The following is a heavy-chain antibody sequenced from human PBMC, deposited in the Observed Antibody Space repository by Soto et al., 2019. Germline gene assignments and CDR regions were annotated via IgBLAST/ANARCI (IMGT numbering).Heavy chain of an antibody. Sequence: SLRLSCAAYGFTVSSNYMSLVRQAPGKGLEWVSVIYSGGSTYYADSVKGRFTISRDNSKNTLYLQMNSLRAEDTAVYYCASEDSSSSLLAYYFDYWGQGTLVTVSS. D-gene: IGHD6-6*01. J-gene: IGHJ4*02. CDR2: IYSGGST. CDR1: GFTVSSNY. V-gene: IGHV3-66*01. CDR3: ASEDSSSSLLAYYFDY.